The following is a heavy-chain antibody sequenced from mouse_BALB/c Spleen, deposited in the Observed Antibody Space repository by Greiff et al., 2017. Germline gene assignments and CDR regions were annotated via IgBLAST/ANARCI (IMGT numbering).Heavy chain of an antibody. Sequence: EVHLVESGGDLVKPGGSLKLSCAASGFTFSSYGMSWVRQTPDKRLEWVATISSGGSYTYYQDSVKGRFTISRDNAKNTLYLQMSSLKSEDTAMYYCARHVDGYVAWFAYWGQGTLVTVSA. CDR1: GFTFSSYG. D-gene: IGHD2-2*01. V-gene: IGHV5-6*01. CDR2: ISSGGSYT. CDR3: ARHVDGYVAWFAY. J-gene: IGHJ3*01.